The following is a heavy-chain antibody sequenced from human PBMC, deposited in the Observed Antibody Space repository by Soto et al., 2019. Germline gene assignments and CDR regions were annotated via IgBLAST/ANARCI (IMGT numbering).Heavy chain of an antibody. J-gene: IGHJ6*02. D-gene: IGHD6-19*01. CDR1: GGSISSSSYY. CDR3: ARPYSSGGYDFGGPYYYGMDV. Sequence: SETLSLTCTVSGGSISSSSYYWGWIRQPPGKGLEWIGSIYYSGSTYYNPSLKSRVTISVDTSKNQFSLKLSSVTAADTAVYYCARPYSSGGYDFGGPYYYGMDVWGQGTTVTVSS. V-gene: IGHV4-39*01. CDR2: IYYSGST.